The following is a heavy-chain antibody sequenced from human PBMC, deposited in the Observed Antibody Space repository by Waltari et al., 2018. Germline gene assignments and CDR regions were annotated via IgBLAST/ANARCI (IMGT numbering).Heavy chain of an antibody. D-gene: IGHD3-22*01. Sequence: QVQLVQSGAEVKKPGSSVKVSCKASGGTFSRYAISWVRTAPGQGLEWMGGIIPIFGTANYAQKFQGRVTITADESTSTAYMELSSLRSEDTAVYYCARGDRELDDSSAPIGAFDIWGQGTMVTVSS. CDR2: IIPIFGTA. J-gene: IGHJ3*02. CDR3: ARGDRELDDSSAPIGAFDI. V-gene: IGHV1-69*01. CDR1: GGTFSRYA.